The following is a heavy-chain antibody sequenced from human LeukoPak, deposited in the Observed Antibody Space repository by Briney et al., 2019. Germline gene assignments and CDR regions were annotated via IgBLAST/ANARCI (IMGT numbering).Heavy chain of an antibody. CDR3: TTDLNLYYDSSGYLFDY. J-gene: IGHJ4*02. CDR1: GFTFSNAW. Sequence: GGSLRLSCTASGFTFSNAWMSWVRQAPGKGLEWVGRIKSKTDGGTTDYAAPVKGRFTISRDDSKNTLYLQMNSLKTEDTAVYYCTTDLNLYYDSSGYLFDYWGQGTLVTVSS. CDR2: IKSKTDGGTT. D-gene: IGHD3-22*01. V-gene: IGHV3-15*01.